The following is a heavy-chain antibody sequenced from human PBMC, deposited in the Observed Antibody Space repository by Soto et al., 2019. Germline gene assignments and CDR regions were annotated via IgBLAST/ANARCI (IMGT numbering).Heavy chain of an antibody. D-gene: IGHD3-22*01. J-gene: IGHJ3*02. CDR1: GGSVSSGDYY. Sequence: SETLSLTCTVSGGSVSSGDYYWSWIRQPPGKGLEWIGYIYYSGSTSYDPSLKSRLTISLDPSKNQFSLKLNSVTAADTAVHYCARQAASYDSSGFYPDTFDIWGQGTLVTVSS. CDR3: ARQAASYDSSGFYPDTFDI. CDR2: IYYSGST. V-gene: IGHV4-30-4*01.